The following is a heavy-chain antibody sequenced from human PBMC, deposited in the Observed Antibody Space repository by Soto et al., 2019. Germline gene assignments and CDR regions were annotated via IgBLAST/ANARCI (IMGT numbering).Heavy chain of an antibody. D-gene: IGHD6-6*01. V-gene: IGHV1-69*12. Sequence: QVQLVQSGAEVKKPGSSVKVSCKASGGTFSSYAISWVRQAPGQGLEWMGGIIPIFGTANYAQKFQGRVTITADESTSTAYMELSSLRSEDTAVYYCASHGRQLVDYYYGMDVWGQGATVTVSS. J-gene: IGHJ6*02. CDR3: ASHGRQLVDYYYGMDV. CDR1: GGTFSSYA. CDR2: IIPIFGTA.